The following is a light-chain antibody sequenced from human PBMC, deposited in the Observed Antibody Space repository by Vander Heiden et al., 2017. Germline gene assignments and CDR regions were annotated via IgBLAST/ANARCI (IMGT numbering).Light chain of an antibody. CDR3: QAWDSGTYV. V-gene: IGLV3-1*01. CDR2: QDS. CDR1: KLGDKF. Sequence: SYELTQPPSVSVRPGQTASITCSGDKLGDKFASWYQQKAGQPPVLFIYQDSKRPSGIPERFSGSNSGNTATLTITGAQAMAEDDYYCQAWDSGTYVFGPGTKVTV. J-gene: IGLJ1*01.